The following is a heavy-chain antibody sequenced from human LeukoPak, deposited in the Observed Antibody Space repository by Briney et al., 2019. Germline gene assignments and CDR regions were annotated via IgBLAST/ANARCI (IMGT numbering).Heavy chain of an antibody. CDR2: INWNGGST. V-gene: IGHV3-20*04. J-gene: IGHJ4*02. Sequence: PGGSLRLSCAASGFTFDDYGMSWVRQTPGKGLEWVSGINWNGGSTGYADSVKGRFTISRDNDKNSLYMQMNSLRAEDTALYYCARVGSEEGYYFDYWGQGTLVTVSS. D-gene: IGHD2-15*01. CDR1: GFTFDDYG. CDR3: ARVGSEEGYYFDY.